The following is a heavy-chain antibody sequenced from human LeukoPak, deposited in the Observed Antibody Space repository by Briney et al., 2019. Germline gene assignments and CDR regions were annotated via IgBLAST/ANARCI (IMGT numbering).Heavy chain of an antibody. J-gene: IGHJ4*02. CDR1: GFTFSSYA. V-gene: IGHV3-30*04. Sequence: GRSLRLSCAASGFTFSSYAMHWVRQAPGKGLEWVAVISYDGSNKYYADSVKGRFTISRDNSKNTLYLQMNSLRAEDTAVYYCARDQAGSSGWYGFDYWGQGTLVTVSS. CDR3: ARDQAGSSGWYGFDY. D-gene: IGHD6-19*01. CDR2: ISYDGSNK.